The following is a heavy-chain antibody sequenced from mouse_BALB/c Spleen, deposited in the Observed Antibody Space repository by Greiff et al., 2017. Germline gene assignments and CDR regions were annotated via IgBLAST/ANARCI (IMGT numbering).Heavy chain of an antibody. CDR2: INPSNGGT. D-gene: IGHD1-3*01. CDR1: GYTFTSYY. V-gene: IGHV1S81*02. CDR3: AITTLFDY. J-gene: IGHJ2*01. Sequence: QVQLQQSGAELVKPGASVKLSCKASGYTFTSYYMYWVKQRPGQGLEWIGEINPSNGGTNFNEKFKSKATLTVDTSSSTAYMQLSSLASEDSALYYCAITTLFDYWGQGTTLTVSS.